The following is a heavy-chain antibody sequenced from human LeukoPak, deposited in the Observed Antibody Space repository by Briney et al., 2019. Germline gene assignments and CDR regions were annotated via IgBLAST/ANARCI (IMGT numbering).Heavy chain of an antibody. CDR2: INHSGST. D-gene: IGHD4-17*01. J-gene: IGHJ5*02. CDR1: GGSFSGYY. Sequence: SETLSLTCAVYGGSFSGYYWSWIRQPPGKGLEWIGEINHSGSTNYNPSLKSRVTISVDTSKNQFSLKLSSVTAADTAVYYCARGLRRTPNWFDPRGQGTLVTVSS. V-gene: IGHV4-34*01. CDR3: ARGLRRTPNWFDP.